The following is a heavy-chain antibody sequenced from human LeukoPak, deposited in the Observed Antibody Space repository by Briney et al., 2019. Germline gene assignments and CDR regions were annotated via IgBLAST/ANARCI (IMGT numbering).Heavy chain of an antibody. Sequence: SETLSLTCTVSGGSISSSGYYWGWIRQPPGKGLEWIGNIYYVGSTYYNPSLNSRVTISVDTSKNQFSLKLSSVTAADTAVYYCARVYYSSTYDYWYFDLWGRGTLVTVSS. CDR1: GGSISSSGYY. CDR2: IYYVGST. V-gene: IGHV4-39*07. J-gene: IGHJ2*01. D-gene: IGHD6-13*01. CDR3: ARVYYSSTYDYWYFDL.